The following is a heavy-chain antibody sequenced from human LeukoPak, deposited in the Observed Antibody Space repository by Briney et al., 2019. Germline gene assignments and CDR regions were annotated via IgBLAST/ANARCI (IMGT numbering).Heavy chain of an antibody. V-gene: IGHV1-8*01. CDR3: VRAVRTTVTTFWFDP. Sequence: ASVKVSCKASGYTFTNYDINWVRQAAGQGLEWMGWMNPNTDNKASAQKFQGRVTMTRDTSINTAYMELTSLTSEDTAVYYCVRAVRTTVTTFWFDPWGQGTLVTVSS. CDR2: MNPNTDNK. J-gene: IGHJ5*02. CDR1: GYTFTNYD. D-gene: IGHD4-17*01.